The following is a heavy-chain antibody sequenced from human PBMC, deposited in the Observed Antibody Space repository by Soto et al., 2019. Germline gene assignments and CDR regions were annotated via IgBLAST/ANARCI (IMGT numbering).Heavy chain of an antibody. V-gene: IGHV1-46*01. CDR2: INPSDGST. CDR3: ARDQGWYYDCSGYIPLWLLGYFDY. Sequence: ASVKVSCKASGYTFTSYYMDWVRQAPGQGLEWMGVINPSDGSTSYAQKFQGRVTMTSDTSTSTVYMELSSLRSEDTAVYYCARDQGWYYDCSGYIPLWLLGYFDYWGQGTLVTFSS. D-gene: IGHD3-22*01. CDR1: GYTFTSYY. J-gene: IGHJ4*02.